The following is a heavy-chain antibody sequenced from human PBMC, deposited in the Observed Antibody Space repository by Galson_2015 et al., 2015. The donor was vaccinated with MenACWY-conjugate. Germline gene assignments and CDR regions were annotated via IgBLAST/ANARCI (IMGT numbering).Heavy chain of an antibody. CDR2: IDPSDSYT. CDR3: ASRDGDDGASYYYGMDV. D-gene: IGHD1-1*01. Sequence: SGAEVKKPGDSLRISCKASGYRFSTYWITWVRRVPGKGLEWMGRIDPSDSYTKYSPSFQGHVTISVDKFINTAYLQWSSLKASDTAIYYCASRDGDDGASYYYGMDVWGQGTTVTVS. J-gene: IGHJ6*02. CDR1: GYRFSTYW. V-gene: IGHV5-10-1*01.